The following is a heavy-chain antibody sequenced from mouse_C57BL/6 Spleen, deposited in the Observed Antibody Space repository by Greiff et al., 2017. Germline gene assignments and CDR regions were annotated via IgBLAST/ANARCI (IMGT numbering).Heavy chain of an antibody. V-gene: IGHV1-76*01. CDR3: ARWGGGRYFDV. CDR1: GYTFTDYY. Sequence: QVQLKQSGAELVRPGASVKLSCKASGYTFTDYYINWVKQRPGQGLEWIARIYPGSGNTYYNEKFKGKATLTAEKSSSTAYMQLSSLTSEDSAVYFCARWGGGRYFDVWGTGTTVTVSS. J-gene: IGHJ1*03. CDR2: IYPGSGNT.